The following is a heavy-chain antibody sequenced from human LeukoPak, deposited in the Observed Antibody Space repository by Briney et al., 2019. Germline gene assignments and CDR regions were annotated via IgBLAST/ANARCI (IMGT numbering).Heavy chain of an antibody. CDR1: GYTFTSYY. CDR2: INPSGGST. V-gene: IGHV1-46*01. CDR3: ARDRAAAGTVGDLDY. Sequence: ASVKVSCKASGYTFTSYYMHWVRQAPGQGLEWMGIINPSGGSTSYAQKFQGRVTMTRDTSTSTVYMELSSLRSEDTAVYYCARDRAAAGTVGDLDYWGQGTLVTVSS. J-gene: IGHJ4*02. D-gene: IGHD6-13*01.